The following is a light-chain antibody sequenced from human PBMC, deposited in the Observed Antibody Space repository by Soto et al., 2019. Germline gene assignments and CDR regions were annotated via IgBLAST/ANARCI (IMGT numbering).Light chain of an antibody. V-gene: IGKV3-11*01. CDR2: DAY. CDR3: QQRHMWPIT. J-gene: IGKJ5*01. Sequence: EVVLTQSPVTLSLSPGERATLSCRASQSFRGLLAWYQQKPGQAPRLLIYDAYNSATGIPPRFSGSGSGTDFTLTISSLEPEDSAVYYCQQRHMWPITFGQGKRLESK. CDR1: QSFRGL.